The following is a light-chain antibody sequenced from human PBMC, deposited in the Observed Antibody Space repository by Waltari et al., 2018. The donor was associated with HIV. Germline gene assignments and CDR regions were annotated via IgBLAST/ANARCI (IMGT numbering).Light chain of an antibody. J-gene: IGLJ1*01. CDR1: SSSIGSNY. Sequence: QSVLTQPPSASGTPGQRVTISCSGSSSSIGSNYVYWYQQLPGTAPKLLIYRNNQRPSGVPDRFPGSKSGTSASLAISGLRSEDEADYYCAAWDDSLSGYVFGTGTKVTVL. CDR3: AAWDDSLSGYV. V-gene: IGLV1-47*01. CDR2: RNN.